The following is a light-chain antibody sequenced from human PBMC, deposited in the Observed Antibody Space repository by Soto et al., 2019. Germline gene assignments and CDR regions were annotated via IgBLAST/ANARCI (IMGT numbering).Light chain of an antibody. CDR1: QSVSSY. J-gene: IGKJ3*01. CDR3: QQSIT. Sequence: EIVLTQSPATLSLSPGERATLSCRASQSVSSYLAWYQQKPGQAPRLLIYDASNRATGIPARFSGSGSGTDFTLTISSLEPEDFAVYYCQQSITFGPGTKVDIK. CDR2: DAS. V-gene: IGKV3-11*01.